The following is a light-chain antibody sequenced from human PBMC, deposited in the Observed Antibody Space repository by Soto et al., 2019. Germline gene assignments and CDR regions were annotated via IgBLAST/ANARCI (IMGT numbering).Light chain of an antibody. J-gene: IGKJ4*01. CDR2: DAS. CDR1: QSVSKY. CDR3: QQRSNWPQIT. Sequence: EIVLTQSPATLSLSPGERATLSCRASQSVSKYLAWYQQKPGQAPRLLIHDASNRATGIPARFSGSGSGTDFTLTIGSLEPEDVGVYFCQQRSNWPQITFGGGTKVEIK. V-gene: IGKV3-11*01.